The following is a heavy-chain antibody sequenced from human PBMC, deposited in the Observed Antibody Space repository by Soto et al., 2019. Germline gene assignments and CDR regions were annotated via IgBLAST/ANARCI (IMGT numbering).Heavy chain of an antibody. CDR3: ARDLWGYWGTDCCALDV. Sequence: QVQLQESGPGLVKPSETLSLTCTVSGGSISRYYWSWIRQPPGKGLEWIGYMYNTGSTVYNPSFKSRVTISVATSKNQFSLKLNSVTAADTAVYYCARDLWGYWGTDCCALDVWGQGTTVTVSS. D-gene: IGHD2-21*02. J-gene: IGHJ6*02. CDR2: MYNTGST. V-gene: IGHV4-59*01. CDR1: GGSISRYY.